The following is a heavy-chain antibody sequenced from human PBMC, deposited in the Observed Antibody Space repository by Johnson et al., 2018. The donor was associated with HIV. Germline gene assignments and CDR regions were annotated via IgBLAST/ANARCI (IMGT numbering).Heavy chain of an antibody. CDR1: GFSFSDYY. V-gene: IGHV3-11*04. J-gene: IGHJ3*02. CDR2: ITSSGSTL. Sequence: QVLLVESGGGLVNPGGSLRLSCAASGFSFSDYYMSWIRQAPGKGLEWVSYITSSGSTLYYADSVKGRFTISRDNAKNSLSLQMNILTAEDTAVYYCARAPEVRGIDAFDIWGQGTMVTVS. CDR3: ARAPEVRGIDAFDI. D-gene: IGHD3-10*01.